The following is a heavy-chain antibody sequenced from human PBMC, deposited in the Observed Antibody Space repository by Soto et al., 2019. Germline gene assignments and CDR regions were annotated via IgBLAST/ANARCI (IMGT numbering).Heavy chain of an antibody. D-gene: IGHD3-10*01. CDR3: ARQPPRRRSYYGSGSYDQNDY. J-gene: IGHJ4*02. CDR1: GFTVSSNY. CDR2: IYSGGST. V-gene: IGHV3-53*04. Sequence: GGSLRLSCAASGFTVSSNYMSWVRQAPGKGLEWVSVIYSGGSTYYADSVKGRFTISRHNSKNTLYLQMNSLRAEDTAVYYCARQPPRRRSYYGSGSYDQNDYWGQGTLVTVSS.